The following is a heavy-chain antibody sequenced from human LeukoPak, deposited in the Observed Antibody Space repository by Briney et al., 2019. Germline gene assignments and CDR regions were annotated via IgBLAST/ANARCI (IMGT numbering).Heavy chain of an antibody. V-gene: IGHV3-7*01. CDR3: ARVSSGPQDY. Sequence: PGGSLRLSCIASGFTFTNFAMNWVRQAPGKGLEWVANIKQDGSEKYYVDSVKGRFTISRDNAKNSLYLQMNSLRAEDTAVYYCARVSSGPQDYWGQGTLVTVSS. J-gene: IGHJ4*02. CDR2: IKQDGSEK. D-gene: IGHD6-19*01. CDR1: GFTFTNFA.